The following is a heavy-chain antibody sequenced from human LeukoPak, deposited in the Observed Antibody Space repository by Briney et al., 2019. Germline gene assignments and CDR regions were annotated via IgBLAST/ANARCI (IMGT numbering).Heavy chain of an antibody. V-gene: IGHV4-38-2*02. CDR2: LYHSRTT. Sequence: SETLSLTCTVYGYSITSAFYWAWIRQSPGKGLEWLGSLYHSRTTYYNPSLKSRVTVSVDTSKNQFSLKLTSVTVADTAVYYCARAHYDILTTSPTNNRFDPWGQGTLVTVSS. J-gene: IGHJ5*02. CDR1: GYSITSAFY. D-gene: IGHD3-9*01. CDR3: ARAHYDILTTSPTNNRFDP.